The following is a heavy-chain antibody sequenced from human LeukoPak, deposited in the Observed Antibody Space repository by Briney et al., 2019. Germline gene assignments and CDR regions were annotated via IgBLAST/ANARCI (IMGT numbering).Heavy chain of an antibody. V-gene: IGHV3-21*01. D-gene: IGHD1-14*01. CDR3: VREPQAEYYFDY. J-gene: IGHJ4*02. Sequence: TGGSLRLSCAASGFTFSSYSMNWVRQTPGKGLEWVSSISATSSYIYYADSARGRFTISRDNAKNSLYLQMNSLRAEDTAVYYCVREPQAEYYFDYWGQGTLVTVSP. CDR2: ISATSSYI. CDR1: GFTFSSYS.